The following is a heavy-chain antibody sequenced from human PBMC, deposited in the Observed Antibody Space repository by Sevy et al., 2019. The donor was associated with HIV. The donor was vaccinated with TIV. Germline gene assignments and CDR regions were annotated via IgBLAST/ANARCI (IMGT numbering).Heavy chain of an antibody. J-gene: IGHJ4*02. CDR1: GDSISSSSYY. CDR3: ARLNPLDY. Sequence: SETLSLTCNVSGDSISSSSYYWGSIRQPPGKGLEWIGGIYYSGSTYYNPSLKSRVTISVDTSKNQFSLKLSSVTAADTAVSYCARLNPLDYWGQGTLVTVSS. CDR2: IYYSGST. V-gene: IGHV4-39*01.